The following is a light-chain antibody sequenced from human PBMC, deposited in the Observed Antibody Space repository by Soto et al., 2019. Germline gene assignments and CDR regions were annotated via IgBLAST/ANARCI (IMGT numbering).Light chain of an antibody. CDR1: QRFSRSY. Sequence: IVLTQSPVTLSLSPGERATLSCRARQRFSRSYLALYELKFGLPPRLLIYGVSNSAAGIPDRSSGSGSCTDFTLTISSLQPEDFATYYCLQNYNYPLTFGGGTKVDI. J-gene: IGKJ4*01. CDR3: LQNYNYPLT. V-gene: IGKV3-20*01. CDR2: GVS.